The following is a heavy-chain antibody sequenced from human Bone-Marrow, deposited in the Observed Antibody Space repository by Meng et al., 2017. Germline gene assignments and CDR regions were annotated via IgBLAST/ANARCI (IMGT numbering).Heavy chain of an antibody. CDR3: ATPLHAYDN. J-gene: IGHJ4*02. CDR1: GFTFSNAW. Sequence: EVQLVESGGGLVKPGGSLRLSCAASGFTFSNAWMSWVRQAPGKGLEWVGRIKSKTDGGTTDYAAPVKGRFIISRDDSKDTLYLQMNSLQIEDTGVYYCATPLHAYDNWGQGTLVTVSS. CDR2: IKSKTDGGTT. V-gene: IGHV3-15*05. D-gene: IGHD3-9*01.